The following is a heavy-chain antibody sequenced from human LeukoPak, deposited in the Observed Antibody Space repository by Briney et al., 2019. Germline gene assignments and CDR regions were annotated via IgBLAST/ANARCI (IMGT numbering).Heavy chain of an antibody. CDR2: INHSGST. CDR1: GGPFSGYY. CDR3: AREVTEQLLYYFDY. Sequence: PSETLSLTCAVYGGPFSGYYWSWIRQPPGKGLEWIGEINHSGSTNYNPSLKSRVTMSVDTSKNQFSLKLSSVTAADTAVYYCAREVTEQLLYYFDYWGQGTLVTVSS. J-gene: IGHJ4*02. V-gene: IGHV4-34*01. D-gene: IGHD6-13*01.